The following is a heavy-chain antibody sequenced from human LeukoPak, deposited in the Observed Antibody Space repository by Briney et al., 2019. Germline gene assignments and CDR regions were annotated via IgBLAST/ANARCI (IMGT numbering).Heavy chain of an antibody. J-gene: IGHJ4*02. CDR2: ISGSGADT. CDR3: AKDPWGSRGYFDY. CDR1: GFTFSSYS. V-gene: IGHV3-23*01. D-gene: IGHD7-27*01. Sequence: GGSLRLSCAASGFTFSSYSMNWARQAPGKGLEWVSAISGSGADTYYADSVKGRFTTFRDNSKNTVYLRMNSLRAEDTAIYYCAKDPWGSRGYFDYWGQGTLVTVSS.